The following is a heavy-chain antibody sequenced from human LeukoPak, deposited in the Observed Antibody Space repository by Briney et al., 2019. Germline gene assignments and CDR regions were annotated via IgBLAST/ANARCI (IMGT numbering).Heavy chain of an antibody. CDR3: ARDPYSGSYPDAFDI. CDR1: GFTFSDYY. J-gene: IGHJ3*02. D-gene: IGHD1-26*01. CDR2: ISSSGSTI. Sequence: PGGSLRLSCAASGFTFSDYYMNWVRQAPGKGLKWDSYISSSGSTIYYADSVKGRFTISRDNAKNSLYLQMNSLRAEDTAVYYCARDPYSGSYPDAFDIWGQGTMVTVSS. V-gene: IGHV3-11*04.